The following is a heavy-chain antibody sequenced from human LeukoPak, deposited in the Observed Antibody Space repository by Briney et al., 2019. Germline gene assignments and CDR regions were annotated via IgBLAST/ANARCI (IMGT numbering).Heavy chain of an antibody. CDR2: IIPIFGTA. CDR1: GGTFISYA. CDR3: ASCDFWSDYYYYMDV. D-gene: IGHD3-3*01. J-gene: IGHJ6*03. V-gene: IGHV1-69*05. Sequence: SVKVSCKASGGTFISYAISWVGQAPGQGLEGRGGIIPIFGTANYAQKFQGRVTITTDESTSTAYMELSSLRSEDTAVYYCASCDFWSDYYYYMDVWGKGTTVTVSS.